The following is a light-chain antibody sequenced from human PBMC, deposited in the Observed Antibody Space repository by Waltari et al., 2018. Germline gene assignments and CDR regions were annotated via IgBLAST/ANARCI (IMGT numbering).Light chain of an antibody. J-gene: IGKJ1*01. CDR2: SAS. Sequence: EIVLTQSPAPLSLSPGEMATLSCKASQSVSSYLAWYQQKPGQAPRLLIYSASNRATGLPARFSGSGSGTDFTLTISSLEPEDFAVYYCQRRSNWPRTFGQGTKVEI. CDR3: QRRSNWPRT. V-gene: IGKV3-11*01. CDR1: QSVSSY.